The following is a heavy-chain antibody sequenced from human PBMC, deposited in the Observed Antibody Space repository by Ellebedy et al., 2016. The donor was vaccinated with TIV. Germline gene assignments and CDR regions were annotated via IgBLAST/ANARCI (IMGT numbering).Heavy chain of an antibody. CDR3: AKTRTMGFDY. D-gene: IGHD3-10*01. Sequence: GESLKISXAASGFTFSSYSMNWVRQAPGKGLEWVSSISSSSSYIYYADSVKGRFTISRDNSKNTLYLQMNSLRAEDTAVYYCAKTRTMGFDYWGQGTLVTVSS. V-gene: IGHV3-21*01. J-gene: IGHJ4*02. CDR2: ISSSSSYI. CDR1: GFTFSSYS.